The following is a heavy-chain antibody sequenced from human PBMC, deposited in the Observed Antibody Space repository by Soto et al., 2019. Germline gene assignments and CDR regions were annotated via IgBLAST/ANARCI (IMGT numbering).Heavy chain of an antibody. CDR1: GFSLTTSGVG. J-gene: IGHJ3*02. Sequence: QITLKESGPTLVKPTQTLTLTCTFSGFSLTTSGVGVGWIRQPPGKALEWLALIYWDDEERYSPSLQSRLSITKDTSKNQVDLTVTNMNPADTGTYYCAHRLYARSDDAFDIWGQGTMVYVSS. CDR2: IYWDDEE. CDR3: AHRLYARSDDAFDI. V-gene: IGHV2-5*02. D-gene: IGHD2-2*01.